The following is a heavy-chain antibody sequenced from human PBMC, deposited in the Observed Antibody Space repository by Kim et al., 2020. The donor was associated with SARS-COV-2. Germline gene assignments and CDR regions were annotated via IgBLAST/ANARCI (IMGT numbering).Heavy chain of an antibody. CDR2: ISGSGGST. Sequence: GGSLRLSCAASGFTFSSYAMSWVRQAPGKGLEWVSAISGSGGSTYYADSVNGRFTISRDNSKNTLYLQMNSLRAEDTAVYYCAKDGRKVVVVAATCLWYWGQGTLVTVSS. V-gene: IGHV3-23*01. CDR3: AKDGRKVVVVAATCLWY. J-gene: IGHJ4*02. CDR1: GFTFSSYA. D-gene: IGHD2-15*01.